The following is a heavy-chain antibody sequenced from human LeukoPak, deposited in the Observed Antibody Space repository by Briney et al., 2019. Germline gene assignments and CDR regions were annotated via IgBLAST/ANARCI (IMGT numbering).Heavy chain of an antibody. J-gene: IGHJ4*02. CDR1: GGSFSGYH. Sequence: PSETLSLTCAVYGGSFSGYHWTWIRQPPGKGLDWSGEINDSGSPIYNPSLRNRVTISVDMSKNQFSVNLTSVTAADTGVYYCARGAHPKWPPMQYWGQGSLVTVSS. V-gene: IGHV4-34*01. CDR2: INDSGSP. D-gene: IGHD2-2*01. CDR3: ARGAHPKWPPMQY.